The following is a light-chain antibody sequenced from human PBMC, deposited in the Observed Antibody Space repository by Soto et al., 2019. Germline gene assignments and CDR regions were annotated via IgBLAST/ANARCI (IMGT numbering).Light chain of an antibody. CDR2: ENH. Sequence: SVLTQPPSVSAAPGQQVTISCSGSGSNIGVHSVSLYQQLPGTAPKLLIYENHKRPSGIPDRFSGSKSGTSATLGITGLQTGDEADYYCGTWDNSLNGGVFGGGTQLTVL. CDR1: GSNIGVHS. J-gene: IGLJ3*02. V-gene: IGLV1-51*02. CDR3: GTWDNSLNGGV.